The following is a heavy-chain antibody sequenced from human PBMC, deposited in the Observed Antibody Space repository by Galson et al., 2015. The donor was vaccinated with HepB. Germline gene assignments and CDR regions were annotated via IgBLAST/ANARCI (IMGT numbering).Heavy chain of an antibody. CDR2: IRTNAYGGTT. J-gene: IGHJ4*02. Sequence: SLRLSCAGSGFTFGDYAMSWFRQAPGKGLEWVGFIRTNAYGGTTEYAASVEGRFTISRDDPKSIAYLQMNSLKIEDTAFYYCSRQTGYSRGCYAYWGQGALVTVSS. D-gene: IGHD6-19*01. CDR1: GFTFGDYA. CDR3: SRQTGYSRGCYAY. V-gene: IGHV3-49*03.